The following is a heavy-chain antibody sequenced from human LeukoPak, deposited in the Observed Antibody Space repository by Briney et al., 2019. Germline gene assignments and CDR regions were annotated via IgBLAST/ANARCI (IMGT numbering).Heavy chain of an antibody. CDR1: GFTFSSYS. J-gene: IGHJ4*02. D-gene: IGHD2-2*01. CDR3: AWGVPGGDY. CDR2: ISSSSSDM. Sequence: GGSLRLSCAASGFTFSSYSMNWVRQAPGKGLEWVSSISSSSSDMYYADAVKGRFTISRDNAKNSLYLQMNSLRAEDTAVYYCAWGVPGGDYWGQGTLVTVSS. V-gene: IGHV3-21*01.